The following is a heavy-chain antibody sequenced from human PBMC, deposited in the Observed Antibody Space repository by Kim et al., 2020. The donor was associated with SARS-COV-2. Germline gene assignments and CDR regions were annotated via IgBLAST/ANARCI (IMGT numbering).Heavy chain of an antibody. D-gene: IGHD6-13*01. V-gene: IGHV4-34*01. CDR3: AREVPVGIAAANPMGYYMDV. CDR1: GGSFSGYY. Sequence: SETLSLTCAVYGGSFSGYYWSWIRQPPGKGLEWIGEINHSGSTNYNPSLKSRVTISVDTSKNQFSLKLSSVTAADTAVYYCAREVPVGIAAANPMGYYMDVWGKGTTVTVSS. CDR2: INHSGST. J-gene: IGHJ6*03.